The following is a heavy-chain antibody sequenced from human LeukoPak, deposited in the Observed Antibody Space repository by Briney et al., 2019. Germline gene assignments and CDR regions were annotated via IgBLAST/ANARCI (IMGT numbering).Heavy chain of an antibody. CDR3: ATRNLAYCGGDCYH. V-gene: IGHV4-39*01. CDR2: IYYSGST. J-gene: IGHJ4*02. D-gene: IGHD2-21*02. Sequence: SETLSLTCTVSGGSISSSSYYWGWIRQPPGKGLEWIGSIYYSGSTYYNPSLKSRVTISVDTSKNQFSLKLSPVTAADTAVYYCATRNLAYCGGDCYHWGQGTLVTVSS. CDR1: GGSISSSSYY.